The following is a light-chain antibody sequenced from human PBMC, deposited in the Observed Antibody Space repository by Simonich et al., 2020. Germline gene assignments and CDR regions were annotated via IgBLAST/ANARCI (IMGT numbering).Light chain of an antibody. V-gene: IGKV3-15*01. Sequence: EIVMTQSPATLSVSPGERATLSGRASQSVSSNLAWYQQKPGQAPRLLIYGASTKATGIPARFSGIGSGTEFTLTISSLQSEDFAVYYCQQYNNWPSFGPGTKVDIK. J-gene: IGKJ3*01. CDR3: QQYNNWPS. CDR1: QSVSSN. CDR2: GAS.